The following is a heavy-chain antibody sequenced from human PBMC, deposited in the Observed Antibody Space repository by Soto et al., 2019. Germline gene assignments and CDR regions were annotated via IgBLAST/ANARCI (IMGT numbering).Heavy chain of an antibody. D-gene: IGHD6-13*01. Sequence: EVQLVESGGGLVQPGGSLRLSCAASGFTFSRYWMHWVRQAPGKGLVWVSRIKSDGSSTSYADSVKGRFTISRDNAKNTLYLQMNSLRAEDTAVYYCARDGYSSSWYTFDYCGQGTLVTVSS. CDR2: IKSDGSST. V-gene: IGHV3-74*01. CDR1: GFTFSRYW. CDR3: ARDGYSSSWYTFDY. J-gene: IGHJ4*02.